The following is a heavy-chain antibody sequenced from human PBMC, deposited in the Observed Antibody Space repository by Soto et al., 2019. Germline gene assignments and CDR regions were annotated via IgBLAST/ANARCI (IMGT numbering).Heavy chain of an antibody. D-gene: IGHD6-13*01. V-gene: IGHV2-5*01. J-gene: IGHJ4*01. CDR3: PHSRGAGNSPTLED. Sequence: SGPTLVNPTQTLTLTCTFSGFSLSATYRGVAWILQPPGKALECLALIYWNDEKRYSPSMKSRLTITKDTSKNQVVLTMTNMDPVDTATYSCPHSRGAGNSPTLEDWGPGILVTVSS. CDR2: IYWNDEK. CDR1: GFSLSATYRG.